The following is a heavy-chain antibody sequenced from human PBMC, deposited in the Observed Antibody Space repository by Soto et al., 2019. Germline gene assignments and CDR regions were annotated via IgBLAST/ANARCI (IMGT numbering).Heavy chain of an antibody. CDR2: TYYRSKWYN. J-gene: IGHJ6*02. D-gene: IGHD6-13*01. Sequence: SQTLSLTCAISGDSVSSNSAAWNWIRQSPSRGLEWLGRTYYRSKWYNDYALSVKSRITINPDTSKNQFSLQLNSVTPEDTAVYYFARGLGYSSSWYRYYYYGMDVWGQGTTVTVSS. CDR1: GDSVSSNSAA. V-gene: IGHV6-1*01. CDR3: ARGLGYSSSWYRYYYYGMDV.